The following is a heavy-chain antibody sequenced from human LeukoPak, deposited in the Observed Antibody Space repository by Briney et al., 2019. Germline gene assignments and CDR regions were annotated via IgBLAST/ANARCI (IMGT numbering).Heavy chain of an antibody. V-gene: IGHV4-59*01. D-gene: IGHD5-18*01. CDR1: GGSISSYY. Sequence: KPSETLSLTCTVSGGSISSYYWSWIRQPPGKGLEWIGYIYYSGSTNYNPSLKSRVTISVDTSKNQFSLKLSSVTAADTAVYYCARAGSYGPGGFDYWGQGTLVTVSS. CDR2: IYYSGST. CDR3: ARAGSYGPGGFDY. J-gene: IGHJ4*02.